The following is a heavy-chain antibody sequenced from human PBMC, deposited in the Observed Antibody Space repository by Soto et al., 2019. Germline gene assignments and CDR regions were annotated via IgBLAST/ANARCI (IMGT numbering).Heavy chain of an antibody. V-gene: IGHV3-23*01. J-gene: IGHJ5*02. CDR2: ISGSGGST. Sequence: GGSLRLSCAASGFTFSSYAMSWVRQAPGKGLEWVSAISGSGGSTYYADSVKGRFTISRDNSKNTLYLQMNSLRAEDTAVYYCAKSRYYGSPGTIGSSFDPWGQGTLVTVSS. CDR1: GFTFSSYA. D-gene: IGHD3-10*01. CDR3: AKSRYYGSPGTIGSSFDP.